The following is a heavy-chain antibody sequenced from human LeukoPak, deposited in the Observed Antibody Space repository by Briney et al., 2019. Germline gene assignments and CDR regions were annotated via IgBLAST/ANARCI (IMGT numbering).Heavy chain of an antibody. J-gene: IGHJ4*02. CDR1: GYTFTSYG. CDR2: ISAYNGNT. V-gene: IGHV1-18*01. D-gene: IGHD3-9*01. Sequence: VASVKVSCKASGYTFTSYGISWVRQAPGQGLEWMGWISAYNGNTNYAQKLQGRVTMTTDTSTSTAYMELRSLRSDDTAVYYCARSFVNYDILTGYYVRYFDYWGQGTLVTVSS. CDR3: ARSFVNYDILTGYYVRYFDY.